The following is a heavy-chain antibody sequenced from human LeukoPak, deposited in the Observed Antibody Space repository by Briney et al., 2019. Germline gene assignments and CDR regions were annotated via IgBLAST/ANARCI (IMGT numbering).Heavy chain of an antibody. V-gene: IGHV3-30-3*01. J-gene: IGHJ5*02. Sequence: PGGSLRLSCAASGFTFSSYAMSWVRQAPGKGLEWVAVISYDGSNKYYADSVKGRFTISRDNSKNTLYLQMNSLRAEDTAVYYCARNSNTMVRGEDWFDPWGQGTLVTVSS. CDR1: GFTFSSYA. CDR2: ISYDGSNK. D-gene: IGHD3-10*01. CDR3: ARNSNTMVRGEDWFDP.